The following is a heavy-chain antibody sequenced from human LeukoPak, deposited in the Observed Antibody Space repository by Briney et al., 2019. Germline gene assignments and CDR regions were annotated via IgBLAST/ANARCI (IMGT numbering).Heavy chain of an antibody. Sequence: GGSLRLSCAASGFTFSSYAMSWVRQAPGKGLEWVSAVSGSDGSTYYADSVKGRFTISRDNSKNTLYLQMNSLRAEDTAVYFCAKSLLTMVRGTRVPDYWGQGTLVTVSS. V-gene: IGHV3-23*01. J-gene: IGHJ4*02. D-gene: IGHD3-10*01. CDR2: VSGSDGST. CDR3: AKSLLTMVRGTRVPDY. CDR1: GFTFSSYA.